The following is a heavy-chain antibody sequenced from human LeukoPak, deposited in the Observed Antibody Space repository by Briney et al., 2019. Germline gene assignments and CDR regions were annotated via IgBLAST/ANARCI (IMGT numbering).Heavy chain of an antibody. V-gene: IGHV4-39*01. D-gene: IGHD2/OR15-2a*01. CDR2: IYYSGST. Sequence: WVRQPPGKGLEWIGIIYYSGSTYYNPSLKGRVTISVDTSKNQFSLKPSSVTAADTAVYYCARAFRARYFDLWGRGTLVTVSS. J-gene: IGHJ2*01. CDR3: ARAFRARYFDL.